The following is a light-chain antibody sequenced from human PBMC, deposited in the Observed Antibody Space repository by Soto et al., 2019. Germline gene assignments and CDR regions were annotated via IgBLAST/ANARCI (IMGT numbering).Light chain of an antibody. J-gene: IGKJ5*01. CDR1: QSVLYSSNNKNY. CDR3: QQYYSTIIP. CDR2: WAS. V-gene: IGKV4-1*01. Sequence: DIVMTQSPDSLAVSLGERATINCKSSQSVLYSSNNKNYLAWYQQKPGQPPKLLIYWASTRESGVPDRFSGSGSGTDFTLTISSLQAEDVAVYYCQQYYSTIIPFGQGTRLEIK.